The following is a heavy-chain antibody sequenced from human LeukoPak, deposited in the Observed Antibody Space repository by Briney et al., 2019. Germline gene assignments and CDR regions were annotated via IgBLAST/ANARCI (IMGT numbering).Heavy chain of an antibody. CDR3: ARDTIQQQLMNWFDP. CDR2: INPSGGST. V-gene: IGHV1-46*01. Sequence: ASVKVSCKASGYTYTSYYMHWVRQAPGQGLEWMGIINPSGGSTSYAQKFQGRVTMTRDMSTSTVYMELSSLRSEDTAVYYCARDTIQQQLMNWFDPWGQGTLVTVSS. J-gene: IGHJ5*02. D-gene: IGHD6-13*01. CDR1: GYTYTSYY.